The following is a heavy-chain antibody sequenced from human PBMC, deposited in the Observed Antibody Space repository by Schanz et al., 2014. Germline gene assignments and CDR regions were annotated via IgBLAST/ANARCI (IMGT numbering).Heavy chain of an antibody. J-gene: IGHJ6*02. CDR3: AREEGWGIAAAGPKHYYYGMDV. Sequence: QVQLVESGGGVVQPGRSLRLSCAASGFTFSSYGMHWVRQAPGKGLEWVAAMSYDGSIKYYGDSVKGRFTISRDNSRNTLYLQMNRLRAEDTAVYYCAREEGWGIAAAGPKHYYYGMDVWGQGTTVTVSS. CDR1: GFTFSSYG. CDR2: MSYDGSIK. D-gene: IGHD6-13*01. V-gene: IGHV3-33*01.